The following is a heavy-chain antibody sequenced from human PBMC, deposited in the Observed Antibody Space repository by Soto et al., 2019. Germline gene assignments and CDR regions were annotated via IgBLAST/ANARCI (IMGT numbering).Heavy chain of an antibody. J-gene: IGHJ4*02. CDR2: IYYSGST. Sequence: QVQLQESGPGLVKPSETLSLTCTVSGGSISSYYWSWIRQPPGKGLEWIGYIYYSGSTTYHPSLRRRVTISVDTSKSQFSLKLSSVTAADTAVYYCARVYGDYLDYWGQGTLVSVSS. D-gene: IGHD4-17*01. CDR1: GGSISSYY. CDR3: ARVYGDYLDY. V-gene: IGHV4-59*01.